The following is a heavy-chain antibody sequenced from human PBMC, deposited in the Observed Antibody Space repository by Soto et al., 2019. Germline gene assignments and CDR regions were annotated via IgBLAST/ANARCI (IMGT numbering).Heavy chain of an antibody. J-gene: IGHJ3*02. CDR3: ARMYYDFWRPAFDI. CDR1: GGSISSYY. CDR2: IYYSGST. D-gene: IGHD3-3*01. Sequence: SETLSLTCTVSGGSISSYYWSWIRRPPGKGLEWIGYIYYSGSTNYNPSLKSRVTISVDTSKNQFSLKLSSVTAADTAVYYCARMYYDFWRPAFDIWGQGTMVTVSS. V-gene: IGHV4-59*01.